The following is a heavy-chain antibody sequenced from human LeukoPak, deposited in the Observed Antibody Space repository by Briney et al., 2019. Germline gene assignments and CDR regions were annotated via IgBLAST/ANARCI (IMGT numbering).Heavy chain of an antibody. CDR1: GGSISSGGYY. CDR2: IYHSGST. J-gene: IGHJ3*02. D-gene: IGHD2-21*01. V-gene: IGHV4-30-2*01. Sequence: PSETLSLTCTVSGGSISSGGYYWSWIRQPPGKGLEWIGYIYHSGSTHYNSSLKSRVTISVDKSKNQFSLNLYSVTAADTAVYYCARVAFYGAIPDDIWGQGTMVTVSS. CDR3: ARVAFYGAIPDDI.